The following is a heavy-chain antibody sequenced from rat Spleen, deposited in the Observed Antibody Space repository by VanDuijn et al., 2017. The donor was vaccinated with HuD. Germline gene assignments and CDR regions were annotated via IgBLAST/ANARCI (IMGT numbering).Heavy chain of an antibody. V-gene: IGHV5-25*01. CDR3: AKVLAGSFDY. CDR2: ISTGGGFT. Sequence: EVQLVESGGGLVQPGRSMKLSCAASGFTFSNYHMTWVRQAPTKGLEWVASISTGGGFTFYRDSVKARFTISRDDAKNTLYLQMDSLRSEDTPTYYCAKVLAGSFDYWGQGVMVTVSS. CDR1: GFTFSNYH. D-gene: IGHD5-1*01. J-gene: IGHJ2*01.